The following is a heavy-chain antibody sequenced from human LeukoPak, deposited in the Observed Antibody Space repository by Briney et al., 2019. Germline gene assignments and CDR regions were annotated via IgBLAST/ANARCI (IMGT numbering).Heavy chain of an antibody. V-gene: IGHV5-51*01. CDR2: IYPGDSDT. D-gene: IGHD3-10*01. Sequence: GESLKISCQGSGYSFTSYWIGWVRQMPGKGLEWMGIIYPGDSDTRYSPSFQGQVTISADKSISTAYLQWSSLKASDTAMYYCARHVYYYGSGSYFYYFDYWGRGTLVTVSS. CDR3: ARHVYYYGSGSYFYYFDY. J-gene: IGHJ4*02. CDR1: GYSFTSYW.